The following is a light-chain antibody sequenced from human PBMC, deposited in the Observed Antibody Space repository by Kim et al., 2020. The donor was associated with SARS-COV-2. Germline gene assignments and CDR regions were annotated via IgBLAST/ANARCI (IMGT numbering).Light chain of an antibody. J-gene: IGLJ3*02. V-gene: IGLV3-1*01. Sequence: PRHTASSTCSKDECGDKYACRHQQRTGPSPLLFIYQHRKRPAGIPEPFSGSGSGDTAALTVSGSQAMDEDYCSSQDCDSSSAVFGGGTQLTVL. CDR1: ECGDKY. CDR3: QDCDSSSAV. CDR2: QHR.